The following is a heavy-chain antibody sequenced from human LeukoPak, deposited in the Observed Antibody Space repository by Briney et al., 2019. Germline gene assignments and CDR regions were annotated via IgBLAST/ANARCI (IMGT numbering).Heavy chain of an antibody. CDR1: GFTFDDYG. CDR2: INWNGGST. CDR3: ARAKGIAAAEFDY. Sequence: GGSLRLSCAASGFTFDDYGMSWVRQAPGKGLERVSGINWNGGSTGYADSVKGRFTISRDNAKNSLYLQMNSLRAEDTALYHCARAKGIAAAEFDYWGQGTLVTVSS. J-gene: IGHJ4*02. V-gene: IGHV3-20*01. D-gene: IGHD6-13*01.